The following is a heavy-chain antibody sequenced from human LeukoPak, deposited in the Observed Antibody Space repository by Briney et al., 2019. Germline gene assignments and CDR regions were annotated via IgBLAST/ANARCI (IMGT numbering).Heavy chain of an antibody. Sequence: ASVKVSCKASGGTFSSYAISWVRQAPGQGLEWMGRINPNSGGTNYAQKFQGRVTMTRDTSISTAYMELSRLRSDDTAVYYCARVVHAFDIWGQGTMVTVSS. V-gene: IGHV1-2*06. CDR2: INPNSGGT. J-gene: IGHJ3*02. CDR3: ARVVHAFDI. D-gene: IGHD4/OR15-4a*01. CDR1: GGTFSSYA.